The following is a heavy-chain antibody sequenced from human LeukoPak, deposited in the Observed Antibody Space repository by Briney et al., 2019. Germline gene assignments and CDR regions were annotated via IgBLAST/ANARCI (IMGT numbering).Heavy chain of an antibody. CDR3: AKVSYYYDSSGYQHDAFDI. J-gene: IGHJ3*02. CDR1: GGTFSSYA. CDR2: ISGSGGST. V-gene: IGHV3-23*01. D-gene: IGHD3-22*01. Sequence: GASVKVSCKASGGTFSSYAMSWVRQAPGKGLEWVSAISGSGGSTYYADSVKGRFTISRDNSKNTLYLQMNSLRAEDTAVYYCAKVSYYYDSSGYQHDAFDIWGQGTMVTVSS.